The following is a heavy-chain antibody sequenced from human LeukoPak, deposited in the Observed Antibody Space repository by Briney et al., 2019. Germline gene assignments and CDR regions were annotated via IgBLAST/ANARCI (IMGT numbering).Heavy chain of an antibody. CDR3: AKGNSARSGSYYGDY. Sequence: GGSLRLSCAASGFTFDSYAMSWVRQAPGRGLEWVSSISGSGSSTYYADSVKGRFTISRDNSKNTLYLQMDGLRIEDTAEYYCAKGNSARSGSYYGDYWGQGTLVTVSS. CDR2: ISGSGSST. J-gene: IGHJ4*02. D-gene: IGHD1-26*01. CDR1: GFTFDSYA. V-gene: IGHV3-23*01.